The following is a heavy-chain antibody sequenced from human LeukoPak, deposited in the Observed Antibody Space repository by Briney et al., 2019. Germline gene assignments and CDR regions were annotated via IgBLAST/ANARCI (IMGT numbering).Heavy chain of an antibody. CDR3: ARGSGYCSGGSCRNWFDP. CDR1: GGTFSSYA. Sequence: SVKVSCKASGGTFSSYAISWARQAPGQGLEWMGGIIPIFGTANYAQKFQGRVTITADESTSTAYMELSSLRSEDTAVYYCARGSGYCSGGSCRNWFDPWGQGTLVTVSS. V-gene: IGHV1-69*01. CDR2: IIPIFGTA. J-gene: IGHJ5*02. D-gene: IGHD2-15*01.